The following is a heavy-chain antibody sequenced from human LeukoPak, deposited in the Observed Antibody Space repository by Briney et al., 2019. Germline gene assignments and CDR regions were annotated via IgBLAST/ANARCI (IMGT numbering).Heavy chain of an antibody. V-gene: IGHV3-30*18. CDR1: GFTFSSYW. J-gene: IGHJ4*02. CDR2: LSHDGNNE. Sequence: GGSLRLSCAASGFTFSSYWMNWARQAPGKGLEWVAALSHDGNNEFYADSVKGRFTISRDNSKSTLYLQMNSLRAGDTATFYCAKDNYYGSSAVIDYWGQGALVTVSS. CDR3: AKDNYYGSSAVIDY. D-gene: IGHD3-22*01.